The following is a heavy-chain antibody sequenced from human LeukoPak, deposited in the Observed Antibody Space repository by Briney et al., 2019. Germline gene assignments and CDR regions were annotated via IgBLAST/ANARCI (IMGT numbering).Heavy chain of an antibody. CDR2: ISDSGGST. V-gene: IGHV3-23*01. CDR3: ARGADGVSSNSRGWFDP. J-gene: IGHJ5*02. Sequence: GGSLRLSCAASGFTFNSYGMSWVRQAPGKGLEWVSGISDSGGSTYYADSVKGRFTISRDNARNSLYLQMNTLRAEDTAVYSCARGADGVSSNSRGWFDPWGQGTLVTVSS. CDR1: GFTFNSYG. D-gene: IGHD2-15*01.